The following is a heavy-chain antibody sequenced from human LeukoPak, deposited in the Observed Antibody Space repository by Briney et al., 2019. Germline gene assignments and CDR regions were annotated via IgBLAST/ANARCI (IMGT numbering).Heavy chain of an antibody. V-gene: IGHV1-2*02. D-gene: IGHD6-13*01. CDR1: GYTFTNLG. CDR3: ARVVGSSWYRTQQSQSFDY. CDR2: INPNSGGT. Sequence: GASVKVSCKASGYTFTNLGISWVRQAPGQGLEWMGWINPNSGGTNYAQKFQGRVTMTRDTSISTAYMELSRLRSDDTAVYYCARVVGSSWYRTQQSQSFDYWGQGTLVTVSS. J-gene: IGHJ4*02.